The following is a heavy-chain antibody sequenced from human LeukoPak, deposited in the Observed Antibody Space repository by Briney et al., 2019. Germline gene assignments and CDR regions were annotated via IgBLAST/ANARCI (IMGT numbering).Heavy chain of an antibody. CDR1: GYTFTGYY. CDR3: ARDRWFYDYYGMDV. CDR2: INPNSGGT. Sequence: GASVKVSCKASGYTFTGYYMHWVRQAPGQGLEWMGWINPNSGGTNYAQKFQGRVTMTRDTSISTAYMELSRLRSDDTAVYYCARDRWFYDYYGMDVWGQGTTVTVSS. J-gene: IGHJ6*02. D-gene: IGHD3-10*01. V-gene: IGHV1-2*02.